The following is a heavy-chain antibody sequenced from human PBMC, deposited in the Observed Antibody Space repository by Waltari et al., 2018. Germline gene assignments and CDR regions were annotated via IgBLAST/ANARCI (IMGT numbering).Heavy chain of an antibody. CDR1: LYSLPRPW. CDR2: IDPSDSFR. Sequence: EVQLVQSGAEVTKPAASLVISAEGCLYSLPRPWISRVRQLPGKGLEWVGRIDPSDSFRNYGPAFEGHVTISVDQSLRTAYLQWDSLKASDTAIYYCVRHRTTYPLEIDYWGQGTLVTVSS. V-gene: IGHV5-10-1*01. D-gene: IGHD2-2*01. J-gene: IGHJ4*02. CDR3: VRHRTTYPLEIDY.